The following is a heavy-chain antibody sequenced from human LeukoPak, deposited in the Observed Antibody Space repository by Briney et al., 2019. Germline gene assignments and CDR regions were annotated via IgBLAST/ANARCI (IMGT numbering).Heavy chain of an antibody. CDR3: ARGSYCSGGSCYSRRALSYYYYGMDV. D-gene: IGHD2-15*01. CDR2: INHSGST. Sequence: SETLSLTCAVSGGSFSGYYWSWIRQPPGKGLEWIGEINHSGSTNYNPSLKSRVTISVDTSKNQFSLKLSSVTAADTAVYYCARGSYCSGGSCYSRRALSYYYYGMDVWGQGTTVTVSS. V-gene: IGHV4-34*01. CDR1: GGSFSGYY. J-gene: IGHJ6*02.